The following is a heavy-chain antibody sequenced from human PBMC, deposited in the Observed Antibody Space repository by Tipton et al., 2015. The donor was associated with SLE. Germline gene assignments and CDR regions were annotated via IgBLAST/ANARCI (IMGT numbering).Heavy chain of an antibody. CDR3: ARISVDRTMAQRVDYGMDV. Sequence: TLSLTCSVSGVSISDYSWSWIRQPPGKPLDWIGYFDDGGRSVKYNPSLKSRVTISLDTSKNHFSLKLSSVTAADTAVYYCARISVDRTMAQRVDYGMDVWGQGTTVPVSS. D-gene: IGHD5-18*01. V-gene: IGHV4-59*01. CDR1: GVSISDYS. CDR2: FDDGGRS. J-gene: IGHJ6*02.